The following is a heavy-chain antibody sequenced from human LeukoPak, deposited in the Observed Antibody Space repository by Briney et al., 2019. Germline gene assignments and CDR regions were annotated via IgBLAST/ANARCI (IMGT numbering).Heavy chain of an antibody. J-gene: IGHJ4*02. Sequence: GGSLRLSCAASGLTVSDNFMSWVRQAPGKGLEWVSVIYSGSSTYYAESVKGRFTISRNTSKNTLYLQMNSLRADDTAVYYCARDRSSGWYVYDYWGQGTLVTVSS. D-gene: IGHD6-19*01. CDR1: GLTVSDNF. V-gene: IGHV3-53*01. CDR3: ARDRSSGWYVYDY. CDR2: IYSGSST.